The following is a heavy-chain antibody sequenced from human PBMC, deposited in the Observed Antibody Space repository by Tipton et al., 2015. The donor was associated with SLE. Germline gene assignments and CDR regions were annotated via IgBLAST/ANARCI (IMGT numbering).Heavy chain of an antibody. D-gene: IGHD4-11*01. J-gene: IGHJ2*01. CDR1: GGSINNYF. Sequence: TLSLTCTVSGGSINNYFCSWIRQSAGKGLEWIGRVSPSGAIYYNPSLKSRVGMSLDTSKNHFSLKLISVTAADTAVYYCAREFLNPVTTVHYYFDLWGRGTLVTVSS. V-gene: IGHV4-4*07. CDR3: AREFLNPVTTVHYYFDL. CDR2: VSPSGAI.